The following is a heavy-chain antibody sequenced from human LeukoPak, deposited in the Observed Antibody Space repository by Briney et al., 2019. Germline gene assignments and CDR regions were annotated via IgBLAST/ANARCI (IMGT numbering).Heavy chain of an antibody. J-gene: IGHJ4*02. CDR3: ARGSDLYYYDSSGQYDY. CDR1: GGSFSGYY. Sequence: SETLSLTCAVYGGSFSGYYWSWICQPPGKGLEWIGEINHSGSTNYNPSLKSRVTISVDTSKNQFSLKLSSVTAADTAVYYCARGSDLYYYDSSGQYDYWGQGTLVTVSS. V-gene: IGHV4-34*01. D-gene: IGHD3-22*01. CDR2: INHSGST.